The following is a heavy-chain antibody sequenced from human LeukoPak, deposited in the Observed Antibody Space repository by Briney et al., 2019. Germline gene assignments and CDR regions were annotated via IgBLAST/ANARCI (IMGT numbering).Heavy chain of an antibody. J-gene: IGHJ4*02. CDR1: GGSINNYY. Sequence: SETLSLTCSVSGGSINNYYWGWIRRPPGRGLEYIGHIYYTGKTDYNPSFKSGVTMSVDTSKNQLSLKLNFLTAADTAVYYCARWDCSSGTCYYLDYWGQGTLVTVSS. V-gene: IGHV4-59*01. D-gene: IGHD2-15*01. CDR2: IYYTGKT. CDR3: ARWDCSSGTCYYLDY.